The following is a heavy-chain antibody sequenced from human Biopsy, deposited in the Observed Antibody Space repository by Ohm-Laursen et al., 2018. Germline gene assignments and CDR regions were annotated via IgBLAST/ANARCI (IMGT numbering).Heavy chain of an antibody. J-gene: IGHJ6*02. D-gene: IGHD2/OR15-2a*01. Sequence: LSLTCPVSGGSMSGDYWSWIRQSPRKGLEWIGHISDRGTTNSNPSLKSRVTISVDTSKNQFSLRLNSVTAADTAVYYCARATNSTGWPYYYFYGMDVWGQGTTVTVSS. V-gene: IGHV4-59*01. CDR1: GGSMSGDY. CDR2: ISDRGTT. CDR3: ARATNSTGWPYYYFYGMDV.